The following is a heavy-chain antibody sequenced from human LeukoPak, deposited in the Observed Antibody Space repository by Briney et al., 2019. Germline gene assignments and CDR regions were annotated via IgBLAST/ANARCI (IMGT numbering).Heavy chain of an antibody. D-gene: IGHD6-19*01. V-gene: IGHV3-30*03. CDR1: GFIFNAHG. CDR2: LSYDGSNT. CDR3: AREGGGLTVAGRRGIDY. J-gene: IGHJ4*02. Sequence: GGSLRLSCAASGFIFNAHGMHWVRQAPGKGLEWVAVLSYDGSNTYYADSVKGRFTISRDNSKNTLYLQMNSLRAEDTAIYYWAREGGGLTVAGRRGIDYWGQGSLVIVSS.